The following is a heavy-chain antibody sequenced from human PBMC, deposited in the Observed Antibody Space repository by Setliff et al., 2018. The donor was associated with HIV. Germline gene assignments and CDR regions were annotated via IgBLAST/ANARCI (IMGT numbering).Heavy chain of an antibody. D-gene: IGHD2-21*01. J-gene: IGHJ4*02. Sequence: GGSLRLSCTASGLTISHFDMNWVRQAPGKGLEWVSYITSSGSITYYADSVKGRFTVSRDSAQSSLYLQMSSLRAEDTAVYYCARSHYSRGESFDYWGQGTLVTVSS. CDR3: ARSHYSRGESFDY. CDR1: GLTISHFD. CDR2: ITSSGSIT. V-gene: IGHV3-48*03.